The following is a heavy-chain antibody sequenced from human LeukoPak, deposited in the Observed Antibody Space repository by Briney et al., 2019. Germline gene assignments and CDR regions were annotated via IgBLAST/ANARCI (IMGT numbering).Heavy chain of an antibody. CDR1: GFTVSSNY. V-gene: IGHV3-23*01. Sequence: GGSLRLSCAASGFTVSSNYMSWVRQAPGKGLEWVSAISGSGGSTYYADSVKGRFTISRDNSKNTLYLQMNSLRAEDTAVYYCAKDMSQNGHREEFNYFDYWGQGTLVTVSS. CDR2: ISGSGGST. J-gene: IGHJ4*02. D-gene: IGHD2-8*01. CDR3: AKDMSQNGHREEFNYFDY.